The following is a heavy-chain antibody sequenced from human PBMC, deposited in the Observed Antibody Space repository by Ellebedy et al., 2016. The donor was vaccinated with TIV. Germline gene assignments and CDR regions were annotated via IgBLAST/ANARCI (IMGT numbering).Heavy chain of an antibody. J-gene: IGHJ4*02. CDR2: INPSGGST. CDR1: GYTFTSYY. V-gene: IGHV1-46*01. D-gene: IGHD5-12*01. Sequence: ASVKVSCXASGYTFTSYYMHWVRQAPGQGLEWMGIINPSGGSTSYAQKFQGRVTMTRDTSTSTVYMELSSLRAEDTAVYYCARVEYSGYDYPDYWGQGTLVTVSS. CDR3: ARVEYSGYDYPDY.